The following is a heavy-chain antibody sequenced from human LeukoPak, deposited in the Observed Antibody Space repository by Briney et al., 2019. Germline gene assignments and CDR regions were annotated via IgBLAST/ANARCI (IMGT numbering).Heavy chain of an antibody. CDR3: ARGRGVSSYDAMDV. Sequence: PGGSLRLSCAASGFTFTAHAMHWVRQAPGKGLEYVSTISTNGDTTYYADSVKGRFTISRDNSKNMLYLQMGSLRAEDMAVYYCARGRGVSSYDAMDVWGRGTTVTVSS. CDR2: ISTNGDTT. D-gene: IGHD2-15*01. V-gene: IGHV3-64*02. CDR1: GFTFTAHA. J-gene: IGHJ6*02.